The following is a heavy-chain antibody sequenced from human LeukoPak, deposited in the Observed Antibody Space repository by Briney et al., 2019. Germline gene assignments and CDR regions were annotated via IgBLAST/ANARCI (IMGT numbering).Heavy chain of an antibody. CDR1: VGTFSSYA. CDR2: IIPIFGTA. J-gene: IGHJ6*03. D-gene: IGHD6-13*01. Sequence: SAVNVSCKASVGTFSSYAISGVRQAPGQGLDWMGGIIPIFGTAKYAQKFQGRVTTTTDESTSTAYMELSSLRSEDTDVYSCARVLLAAAGLYYYMDVWGKGTTVTVSS. CDR3: ARVLLAAAGLYYYMDV. V-gene: IGHV1-69*05.